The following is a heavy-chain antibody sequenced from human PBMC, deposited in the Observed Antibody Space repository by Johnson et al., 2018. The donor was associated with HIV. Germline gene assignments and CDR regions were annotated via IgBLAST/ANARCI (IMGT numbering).Heavy chain of an antibody. Sequence: VQLVESGGGLVQPGGSLRLSCAASGFTFSSYAMSWVRQAPGKGLEWVSTISVSGGSTYYADSVKGRFTISTDNSKNTLYLQMNSLRAEDTAVYYCAKDRPPSDIIVGASAHDAFDIWGKGTMVTVSS. CDR3: AKDRPPSDIIVGASAHDAFDI. J-gene: IGHJ3*02. CDR2: ISVSGGST. V-gene: IGHV3-23*04. D-gene: IGHD1-26*01. CDR1: GFTFSSYA.